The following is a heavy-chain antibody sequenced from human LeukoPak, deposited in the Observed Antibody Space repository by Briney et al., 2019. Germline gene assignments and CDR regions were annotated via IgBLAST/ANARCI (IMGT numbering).Heavy chain of an antibody. Sequence: GRSLRLSCAASGFTFSSYAMHWVRRAPGKGLEWVAVISYDGSNKYYADSVKGRLTISRDNSKNTLYLQMDSLRAEDTAVYYCAKVGKTADDWYFDLWGRGTLVTVSS. V-gene: IGHV3-30*04. D-gene: IGHD4-23*01. CDR3: AKVGKTADDWYFDL. J-gene: IGHJ2*01. CDR2: ISYDGSNK. CDR1: GFTFSSYA.